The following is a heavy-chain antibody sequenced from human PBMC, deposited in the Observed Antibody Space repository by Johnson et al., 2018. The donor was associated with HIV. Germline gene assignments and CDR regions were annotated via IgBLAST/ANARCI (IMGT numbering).Heavy chain of an antibody. CDR3: AKDIRLVSAYYDILSGTSFDAFDI. Sequence: VQLVESGGGLVQPGGSLRLSCAASGFTFSSYWMSWVRQAPGKGLEWVANIKQDGSEKYYVDSVKGRFTISRDNAKNTLYLQMNSLRVEETAVYYCAKDIRLVSAYYDILSGTSFDAFDIWGQGTMVTVSS. CDR2: IKQDGSEK. D-gene: IGHD3-9*01. CDR1: GFTFSSYW. J-gene: IGHJ3*02. V-gene: IGHV3-7*01.